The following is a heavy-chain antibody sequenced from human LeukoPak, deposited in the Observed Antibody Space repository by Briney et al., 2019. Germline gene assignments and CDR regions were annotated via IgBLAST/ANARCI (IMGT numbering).Heavy chain of an antibody. D-gene: IGHD3-9*01. J-gene: IGHJ5*02. V-gene: IGHV3-23*01. CDR2: ISGSGGST. Sequence: GGSLRLSCAASGFTFSSYAMGWVRQAPGKGLEWVSAISGSGGSTYYADSVKGRFTISRDNSKNTLYLQMNSLRAEDTAVYYCAKTPFDWLLYGWFDPWGQGTLVTVSS. CDR3: AKTPFDWLLYGWFDP. CDR1: GFTFSSYA.